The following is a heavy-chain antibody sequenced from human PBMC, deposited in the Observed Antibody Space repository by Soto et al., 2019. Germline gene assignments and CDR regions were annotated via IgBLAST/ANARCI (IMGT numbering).Heavy chain of an antibody. CDR3: ARETLAKGYCSGGSCYSSNWFDP. CDR1: GGSISSYY. V-gene: IGHV4-4*07. D-gene: IGHD2-15*01. CDR2: IYTSGST. J-gene: IGHJ5*02. Sequence: PSETLSLTCTVSGGSISSYYWSWIRQPAGKGLEWIGRIYTSGSTNYNPSLKGRVTMSVDTSKNQFSLKLCSVTAADTAVYYCARETLAKGYCSGGSCYSSNWFDPWGQGTLVTVSS.